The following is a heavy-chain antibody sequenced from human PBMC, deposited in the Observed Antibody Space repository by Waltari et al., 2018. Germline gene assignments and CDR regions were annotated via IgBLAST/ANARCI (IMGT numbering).Heavy chain of an antibody. CDR3: AGRWGGRLGTTRERPPFDF. Sequence: QLQLQESGPRLVKPSETLSLTCSVSGASITTGSYYWGWIRQSPVKGLEWIGSVFYRGNTYHNPSLNSRVFISIDESKTQFSLKLTSVTDPDTATYFCAGRWGGRLGTTRERPPFDFWGQGILVTVSS. CDR2: VFYRGNT. CDR1: GASITTGSYY. V-gene: IGHV4-39*01. J-gene: IGHJ4*02. D-gene: IGHD1-7*01.